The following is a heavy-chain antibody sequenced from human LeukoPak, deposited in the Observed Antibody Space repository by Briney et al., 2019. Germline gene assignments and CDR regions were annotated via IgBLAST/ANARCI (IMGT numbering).Heavy chain of an antibody. D-gene: IGHD6-19*01. J-gene: IGHJ4*02. CDR2: INPYSGGT. V-gene: IGHV1-2*02. CDR3: ATLRRSGWYIGD. CDR1: GYTFSDYY. Sequence: EASVKVSCKASGYTFSDYYMHWVRQAPGQGLEWMGWINPYSGGTNYAEKFQGRVTMTRDTYITTAYMELSSLRSDDTAMYYCATLRRSGWYIGDWGQGTLVTVSS.